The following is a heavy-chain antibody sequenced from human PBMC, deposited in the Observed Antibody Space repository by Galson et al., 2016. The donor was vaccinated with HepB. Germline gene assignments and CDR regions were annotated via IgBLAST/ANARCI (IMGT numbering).Heavy chain of an antibody. Sequence: ESVRGRFTISRDNAKNVFFLQVESLRSEDTAVYYCARDNYDSMTGYYGAGMDVWGQGTAVTVAS. V-gene: IGHV3-21*06. CDR3: ARDNYDSMTGYYGAGMDV. J-gene: IGHJ6*02. D-gene: IGHD3-9*01.